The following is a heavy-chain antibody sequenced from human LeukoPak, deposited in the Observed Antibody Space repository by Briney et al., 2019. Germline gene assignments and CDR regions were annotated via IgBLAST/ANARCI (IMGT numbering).Heavy chain of an antibody. V-gene: IGHV1-69*06. CDR1: GGTFSSYA. CDR2: IIPLFGTA. D-gene: IGHD5-12*01. CDR3: ARDDSGYENGFDY. Sequence: GASVKVSCKASGGTFSSYAIRWVRQAPGHGLQRLGGIIPLFGTAHYAQKFQGRVTITADKSTSTAYMELSRLRPEDTAVYYCARDDSGYENGFDYWGQGTLVTVSS. J-gene: IGHJ4*02.